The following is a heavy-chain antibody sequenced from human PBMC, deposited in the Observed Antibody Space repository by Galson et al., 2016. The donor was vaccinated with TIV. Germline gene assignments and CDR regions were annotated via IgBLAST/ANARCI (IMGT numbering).Heavy chain of an antibody. J-gene: IGHJ5*02. CDR3: ARGVSTGSGWLDP. D-gene: IGHD5/OR15-5a*01. Sequence: ESLMISCKGSGYSFTNYWINWVRQMPGNGLEWMGRIDPTDSYTNYSPSFQGHVTISSDKSIRTAYLQWSSLKASDTAMYFCARGVSTGSGWLDPWGQGTLVTVSS. CDR1: GYSFTNYW. V-gene: IGHV5-10-1*01. CDR2: IDPTDSYT.